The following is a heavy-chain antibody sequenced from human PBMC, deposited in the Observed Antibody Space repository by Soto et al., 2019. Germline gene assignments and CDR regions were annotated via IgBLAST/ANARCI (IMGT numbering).Heavy chain of an antibody. J-gene: IGHJ4*02. CDR2: VYDTKGI. CDR3: AHGRSVGSTYFFEY. CDR1: GFSLTTGAVG. Sequence: QITLKESGPTLVKPTQTLTLTCTFSGFSLTTGAVGVGWIRQPPGKSLVWLALVYDTKGIRYSPSLKNRLTSTKDTSKHQVVLTMTNMDPADTATYSCAHGRSVGSTYFFEYWGQGTLVTVSS. V-gene: IGHV2-5*01. D-gene: IGHD3-10*01.